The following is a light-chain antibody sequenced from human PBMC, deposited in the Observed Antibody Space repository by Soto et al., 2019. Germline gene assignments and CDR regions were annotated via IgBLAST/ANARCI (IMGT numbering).Light chain of an antibody. Sequence: DIQMTQSPSSLSASVGDRVPITCRAGQSISTYLNWYQQKSEKAPKLLISAASSLESGVPLRFSSSGCGTDFTLTISSLQSEDQATYYCQKSYSPPHTVGSGTKVDIK. CDR1: QSISTY. V-gene: IGKV1-39*01. CDR3: QKSYSPPHT. CDR2: AAS. J-gene: IGKJ3*01.